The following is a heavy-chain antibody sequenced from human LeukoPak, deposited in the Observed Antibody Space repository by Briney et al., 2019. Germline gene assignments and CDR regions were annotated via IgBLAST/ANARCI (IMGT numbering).Heavy chain of an antibody. Sequence: PGGSLRLSCAASGFTLNSHDVHWVRQVPGERLEWISAINVAGDTYYSDSVKGRFTVSRDNGKNYVHLQMSSLRAEDTAVYYCAKGKDYYDSSGYYAPFDYWGQGTLVTVSS. J-gene: IGHJ4*02. CDR2: INVAGDT. CDR3: AKGKDYYDSSGYYAPFDY. D-gene: IGHD3-22*01. CDR1: GFTLNSHD. V-gene: IGHV3-13*01.